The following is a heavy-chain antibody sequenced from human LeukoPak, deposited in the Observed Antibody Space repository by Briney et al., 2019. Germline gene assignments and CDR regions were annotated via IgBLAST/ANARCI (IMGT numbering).Heavy chain of an antibody. CDR2: INPNGGGT. CDR3: ARALFYTTGSKSNRVDY. CDR1: GYTFTGYY. V-gene: IGHV1-2*02. J-gene: IGHJ4*02. Sequence: ASVKVSCKASGYTFTGYYIHWVRQAPGQGIEWMGWINPNGGGTNYAQKFQGRVTMTRDTSVNTAYMQLSRLRSDDTALYYCARALFYTTGSKSNRVDYWGQGTLVTVSS. D-gene: IGHD1-1*01.